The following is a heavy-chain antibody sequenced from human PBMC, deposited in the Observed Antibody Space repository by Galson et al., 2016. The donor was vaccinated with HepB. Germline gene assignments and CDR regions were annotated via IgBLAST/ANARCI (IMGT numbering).Heavy chain of an antibody. Sequence: SLRLSCAASGFTFSRYGMHWVRQAPGKGLEWVAVIWYDGSNKYYADSVKGRFTISRDNSKNTLYLQMNSLRAEDTAVYYCARPLSGWSYYFDYGGQGTRVTFSS. CDR2: IWYDGSNK. CDR3: ARPLSGWSYYFDY. V-gene: IGHV3-33*01. J-gene: IGHJ4*02. CDR1: GFTFSRYG. D-gene: IGHD6-19*01.